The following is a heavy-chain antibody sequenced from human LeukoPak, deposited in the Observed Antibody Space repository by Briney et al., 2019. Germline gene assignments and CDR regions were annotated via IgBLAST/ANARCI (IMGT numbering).Heavy chain of an antibody. V-gene: IGHV4-34*01. CDR1: GESFSDYY. D-gene: IGHD2-21*01. J-gene: IGHJ4*02. Sequence: SETLSLTCAVYGESFSDYYWSWVRQPPGKGLEWIGEIPHSGSTNYNPSLKSRVTMSLDTSKNQFSLNLTSVPPADPAVYYCARNPDSDHFDYWGQGTLVTVSS. CDR3: ARNPDSDHFDY. CDR2: IPHSGST.